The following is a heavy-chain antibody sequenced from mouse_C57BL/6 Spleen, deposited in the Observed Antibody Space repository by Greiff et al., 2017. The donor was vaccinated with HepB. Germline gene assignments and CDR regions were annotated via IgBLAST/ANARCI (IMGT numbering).Heavy chain of an antibody. D-gene: IGHD1-1*01. J-gene: IGHJ4*01. CDR2: INPYNGDT. CDR1: GYSFTGYF. Sequence: VQLQQSGPELVKPGDSVKISCKASGYSFTGYFMNWVMQSHGKSLEWIGRINPYNGDTFYNQKFKAKATLTVDKSSSTAHMELRSLTSEDSAVYYCARSLLRDYAMDYWGQGTSVTVSS. CDR3: ARSLLRDYAMDY. V-gene: IGHV1-20*01.